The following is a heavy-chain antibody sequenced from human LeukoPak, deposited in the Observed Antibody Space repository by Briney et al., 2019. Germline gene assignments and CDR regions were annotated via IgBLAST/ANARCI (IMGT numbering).Heavy chain of an antibody. CDR2: IHYSGST. Sequence: SETLSLTCTVSGGSISSSSYYWGWIRQPPGKGLEWIGSIHYSGSTYYNPSLTSRITISVDTSKSQFSLKLSSVTAADTAVYYCGRPNPDSSGYYGSFDPWGQGILVTVSS. D-gene: IGHD3-22*01. CDR1: GGSISSSSYY. CDR3: GRPNPDSSGYYGSFDP. J-gene: IGHJ5*02. V-gene: IGHV4-39*01.